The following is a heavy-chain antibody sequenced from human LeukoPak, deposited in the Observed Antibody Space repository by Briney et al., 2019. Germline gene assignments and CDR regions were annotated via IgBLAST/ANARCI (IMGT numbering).Heavy chain of an antibody. Sequence: PGGSLRLSCAASGFTFSSHGMNWVRQAPGKGLEWVSGISPNGVITYYADSVKGRFTISRDNPKGTVYLQMNSLRPEDTAVYYCAKGSSSSETGAIYWGQGTLVTVSS. CDR2: ISPNGVIT. CDR1: GFTFSSHG. CDR3: AKGSSSSETGAIY. J-gene: IGHJ4*02. V-gene: IGHV3-23*01. D-gene: IGHD6-6*01.